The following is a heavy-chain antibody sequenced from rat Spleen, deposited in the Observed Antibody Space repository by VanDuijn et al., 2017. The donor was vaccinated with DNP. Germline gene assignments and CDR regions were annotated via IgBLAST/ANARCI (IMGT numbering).Heavy chain of an antibody. Sequence: QVQLQQSGAELAKPGSSVKISCKASGNTFTSYYISWIKQTTGQGLECIGYINTGSGGTNYNEKFKGKATLTVDKSSSTAFMQPSSLTPDDSAVYYCARRNGDGSEYYWYGWEDWGGGGMVTVS. CDR2: INTGSGGT. CDR3: ARRNGDGSEYYWYGWED. J-gene: IGHJ2*01. D-gene: IGHD1-12*02. V-gene: IGHV1-43*01. CDR1: GNTFTSYY.